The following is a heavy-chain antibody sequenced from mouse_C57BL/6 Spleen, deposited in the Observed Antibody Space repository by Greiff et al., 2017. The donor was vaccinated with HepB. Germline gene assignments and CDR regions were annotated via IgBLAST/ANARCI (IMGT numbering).Heavy chain of an antibody. CDR1: GFTFSDAW. CDR3: TRNMITTGFAY. V-gene: IGHV6-6*01. Sequence: EVQGVESGGGLVQPGGSMKLSCAASGFTFSDAWMDWVRQSPEKGLEWVAEIRNKANNHATYYAESVKGRFTISRDDSKSSVYLQMNSLRAEDTGIYYCTRNMITTGFAYWGQGTLVTVSA. CDR2: IRNKANNHAT. J-gene: IGHJ3*01. D-gene: IGHD1-1*01.